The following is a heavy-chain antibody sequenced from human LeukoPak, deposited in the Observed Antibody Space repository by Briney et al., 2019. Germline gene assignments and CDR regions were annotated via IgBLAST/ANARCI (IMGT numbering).Heavy chain of an antibody. Sequence: ASVKVSCKVSGYTLTELSMHWVRQAPGKGLEWMGGFDPEDGETIYAQKFQGRVTMTEDTSKDTAYMELSSLRSEDTAVYYCATGIFYAPWIFGVGYVDYWGQGTLVTVSS. CDR1: GYTLTELS. D-gene: IGHD3-3*01. J-gene: IGHJ4*02. CDR2: FDPEDGET. V-gene: IGHV1-24*01. CDR3: ATGIFYAPWIFGVGYVDY.